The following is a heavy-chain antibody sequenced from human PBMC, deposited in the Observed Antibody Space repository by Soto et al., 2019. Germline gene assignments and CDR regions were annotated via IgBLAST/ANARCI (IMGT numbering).Heavy chain of an antibody. V-gene: IGHV3-30*03. Sequence: GGSLRLSCAASGFTFSSYGMHWVRQAPGKGLEWVAVISYDGSNKYYADSVKGRFTISRDNSKNTLYLQMNSLRAEDTAVYYCACLNDYVWGSYRQGGHDAFDIWGQGTMVTVSS. J-gene: IGHJ3*02. D-gene: IGHD3-16*02. CDR1: GFTFSSYG. CDR2: ISYDGSNK. CDR3: ACLNDYVWGSYRQGGHDAFDI.